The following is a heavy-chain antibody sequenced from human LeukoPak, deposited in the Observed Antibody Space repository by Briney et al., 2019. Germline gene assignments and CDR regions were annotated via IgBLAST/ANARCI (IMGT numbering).Heavy chain of an antibody. CDR2: ISHDGSNQ. J-gene: IGHJ4*02. D-gene: IGHD2-2*01. V-gene: IGHV3-30*18. CDR3: AKDRQPGGMGDC. Sequence: GGSLRLSCAASGFTFRSYGMHWVRQAPGKGLEWVALISHDGSNQYNADSVKGRFTISRGNSKNTLFLQMNSLRAEDTAVYYCAKDRQPGGMGDCWGQGTLVTVSS. CDR1: GFTFRSYG.